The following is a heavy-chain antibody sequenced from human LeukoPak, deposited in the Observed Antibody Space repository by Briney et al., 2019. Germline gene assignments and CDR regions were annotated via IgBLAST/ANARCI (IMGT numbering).Heavy chain of an antibody. J-gene: IGHJ4*02. CDR2: IYYSGST. CDR1: GGSISSSNYY. Sequence: PSETLSLTCTVSGGSISSSNYYWGWIRQPPGKGLEWIGSIYYSGSTYYNPSLKSRVTISVDTSKNQFSLKLSSVTAADTAVYYCARAGWHYFGYRGQGTLVTVSS. V-gene: IGHV4-39*07. CDR3: ARAGWHYFGY.